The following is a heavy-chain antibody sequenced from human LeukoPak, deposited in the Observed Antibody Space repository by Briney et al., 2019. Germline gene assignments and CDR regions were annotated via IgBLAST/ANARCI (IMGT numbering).Heavy chain of an antibody. CDR1: GFTFSSYS. D-gene: IGHD3-10*01. J-gene: IGHJ4*02. CDR3: ANSIGGSGSYYAFEH. Sequence: GGSLRLSCAASGFTFSSYSMNWVRQAPGKGLEWVSYISSSSGTIYYAGSVKGRFTISRDNAKNSLYLQMNSPRAEDTAMYYCANSIGGSGSYYAFEHWGQGTLVTVSS. V-gene: IGHV3-48*01. CDR2: ISSSSGTI.